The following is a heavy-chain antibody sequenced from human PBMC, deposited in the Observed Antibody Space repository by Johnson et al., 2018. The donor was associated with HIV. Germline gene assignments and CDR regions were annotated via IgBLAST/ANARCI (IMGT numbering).Heavy chain of an antibody. V-gene: IGHV3-11*04. CDR1: GFTFSDYY. J-gene: IGHJ3*02. D-gene: IGHD1-26*01. Sequence: QVQLVESGGGLVKPGGSLRLSCAASGFTFSDYYMSWIRQAPGKGLEWVSYISSNGSPIYYADSVKGRFTISRDNAKNSLYLQKNSLRAEDTAVYYCARTSGSYYERDAFDIWGQGTMVTVSS. CDR2: ISSNGSPI. CDR3: ARTSGSYYERDAFDI.